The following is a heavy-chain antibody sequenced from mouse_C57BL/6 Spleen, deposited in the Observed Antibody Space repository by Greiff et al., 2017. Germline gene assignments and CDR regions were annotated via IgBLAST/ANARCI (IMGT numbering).Heavy chain of an antibody. Sequence: QVQLQQPGAELVKPGASVKMSCKVSCYTFTSYWITWVKQRPGQGLEWIGDIYPGSGSTNYNEKFKSKATLTVDTSSSTAYMQLSSLTSEDSAVYYCARGITTVVAEAYWGQGTLVTVSA. CDR2: IYPGSGST. D-gene: IGHD1-1*01. CDR3: ARGITTVVAEAY. J-gene: IGHJ3*01. CDR1: CYTFTSYW. V-gene: IGHV1-55*01.